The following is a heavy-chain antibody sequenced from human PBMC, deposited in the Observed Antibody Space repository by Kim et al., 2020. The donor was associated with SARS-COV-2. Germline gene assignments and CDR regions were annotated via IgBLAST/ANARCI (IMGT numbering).Heavy chain of an antibody. Sequence: GESLKISCRGSGYSFTSYWINWVRQMPGKGLEWMGRIDPSDSYTNYSPSFQGHVTISADKSISTAYLQWNSLKASDTAMYYCANTPGIAAAGLSNWFDPWGEGTLGTVSS. D-gene: IGHD6-13*01. CDR2: IDPSDSYT. CDR1: GYSFTSYW. CDR3: ANTPGIAAAGLSNWFDP. V-gene: IGHV5-10-1*01. J-gene: IGHJ5*02.